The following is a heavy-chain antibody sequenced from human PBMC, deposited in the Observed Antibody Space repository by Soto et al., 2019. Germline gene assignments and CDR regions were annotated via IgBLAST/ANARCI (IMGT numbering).Heavy chain of an antibody. J-gene: IGHJ6*02. CDR2: ISYDGSNK. CDR3: ARDRARGVIHFGLPRSLYYQYRIAL. CDR1: GFTFGSYA. Sequence: GGSLRLSCSASGFTFGSYAMHWVRQAPGKGLEWVAVISYDGSNKYYADSVKGRFTISRDNSKNTLYLQMNSLRAEDTAVYYCARDRARGVIHFGLPRSLYYQYRIALRAQRTTVTVSS. V-gene: IGHV3-30-3*01. D-gene: IGHD2-21*01.